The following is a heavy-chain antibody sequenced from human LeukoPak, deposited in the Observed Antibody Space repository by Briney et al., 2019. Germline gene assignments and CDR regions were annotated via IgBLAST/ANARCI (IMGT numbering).Heavy chain of an antibody. CDR2: IFGNGGT. D-gene: IGHD5-24*01. V-gene: IGHV3-53*01. J-gene: IGHJ4*02. CDR3: TRDQMNY. Sequence: GGSLRLSCTASEFTVSRNYMLWVRQAPGKGLEWVSLIFGNGGTHYADSVKGGFTISRDTSKNTVSLQMNSLRVEDTAMYYCTRDQMNYWGQGTLVTVSS. CDR1: EFTVSRNY.